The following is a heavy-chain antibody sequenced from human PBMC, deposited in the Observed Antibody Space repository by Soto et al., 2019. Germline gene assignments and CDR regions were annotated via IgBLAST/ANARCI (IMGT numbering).Heavy chain of an antibody. CDR1: GGSVSSGSYY. D-gene: IGHD3-10*01. J-gene: IGHJ6*02. CDR2: IYYSGST. CDR3: AREFQPPGSNYGMDV. V-gene: IGHV4-61*01. Sequence: SETLSLTCTVSGGSVSSGSYYWSWIRQPPGKGLEWIGYIYYSGSTNYNPSLKSRVTISVDTSKNQFSLKLSSVTAADTAVYYCAREFQPPGSNYGMDVWGQGTTVTVSS.